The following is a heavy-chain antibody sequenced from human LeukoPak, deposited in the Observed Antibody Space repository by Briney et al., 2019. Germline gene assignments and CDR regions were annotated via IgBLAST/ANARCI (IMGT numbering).Heavy chain of an antibody. V-gene: IGHV4-59*12. J-gene: IGHJ4*02. CDR3: AGWDFWKYNFDH. CDR2: IYYSGST. D-gene: IGHD3-3*01. Sequence: SETLPLTCTVSGGSISSYYWSWIRQRPGKGLEWIGYIYYSGSTNYNPSVKTRVTISVDSSKNQFSLKLNSVTAADTAVYYCAGWDFWKYNFDHWGQGTLVTVSS. CDR1: GGSISSYY.